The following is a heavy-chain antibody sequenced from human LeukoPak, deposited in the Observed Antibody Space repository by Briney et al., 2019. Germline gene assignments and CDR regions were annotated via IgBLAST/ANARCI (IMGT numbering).Heavy chain of an antibody. CDR2: ISGSGDST. V-gene: IGHV3-23*01. D-gene: IGHD6-13*01. Sequence: GGSLRLSCVASGFTLRSYVMNWVRQTPGKGLEWVSSISGSGDSTFYADSVKGRFSISRDNSKNTLYLQVNGLRTEDTAVYYCARSSLPLAAVGIGDCWGQGTLVTVSS. J-gene: IGHJ4*02. CDR1: GFTLRSYV. CDR3: ARSSLPLAAVGIGDC.